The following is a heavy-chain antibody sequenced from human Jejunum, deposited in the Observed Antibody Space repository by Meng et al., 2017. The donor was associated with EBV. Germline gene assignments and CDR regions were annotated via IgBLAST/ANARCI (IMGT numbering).Heavy chain of an antibody. CDR1: GFTFTCYA. CDR3: ARESGSELEQPNYNWFGP. CDR2: INAGSGYT. Sequence: QVWVVQSATQVESPGPSVKVSCKASGFTFTCYALHWVRQAPGQRFEWMGWINAGSGYTRYSQKFQGRVTITRDTSASIVYMELSSLRSEDTAVYFCARESGSELEQPNYNWFGPWGQGTLVTVSS. D-gene: IGHD1/OR15-1a*01. J-gene: IGHJ5*02. V-gene: IGHV1-3*01.